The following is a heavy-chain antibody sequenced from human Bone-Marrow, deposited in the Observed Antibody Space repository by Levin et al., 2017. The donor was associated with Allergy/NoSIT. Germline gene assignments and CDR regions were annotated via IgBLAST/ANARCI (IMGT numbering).Heavy chain of an antibody. CDR2: ISYVGSDE. V-gene: IGHV3-30*03. CDR1: GFTFQTSG. CDR3: ATGSFDF. J-gene: IGHJ4*02. Sequence: LSLTCAASGFTFQTSGMHWVRQAPGKGLEWVAVISYVGSDEYYADSVKGRFTISRDNSKNTLYLQMNALRPEDTAVYYCATGSFDFWGQGTLVTVSS.